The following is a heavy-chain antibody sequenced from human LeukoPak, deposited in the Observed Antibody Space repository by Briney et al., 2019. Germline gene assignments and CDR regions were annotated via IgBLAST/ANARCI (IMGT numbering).Heavy chain of an antibody. Sequence: GGSLRLSCVASGFNFNNSGMHWVCQAPGKGLEWVAVIQYDGSKKYYADSVKGRFTISRDNAKNSLYLQMNSLRAEDTAVYYCARGVGANDYWGQGTLVTVSS. J-gene: IGHJ4*02. D-gene: IGHD1-26*01. CDR3: ARGVGANDY. V-gene: IGHV3-33*01. CDR2: IQYDGSKK. CDR1: GFNFNNSG.